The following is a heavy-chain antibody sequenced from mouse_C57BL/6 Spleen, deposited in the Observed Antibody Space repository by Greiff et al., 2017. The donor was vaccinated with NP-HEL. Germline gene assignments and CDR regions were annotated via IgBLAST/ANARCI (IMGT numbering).Heavy chain of an antibody. CDR3: AEQGAYYSNYGPFAY. CDR1: GFTFSSYT. CDR2: ISGGGGNT. J-gene: IGHJ3*01. D-gene: IGHD2-5*01. Sequence: EVQLVESGGGLVKPGGSLKLSCAASGFTFSSYTMSWVRQTPEKRLEWVATISGGGGNTYYPDSVKGRFTISRDNAKNTLYLQMSSLRSGDTALYYCAEQGAYYSNYGPFAYWGQGTLVTVSA. V-gene: IGHV5-9*01.